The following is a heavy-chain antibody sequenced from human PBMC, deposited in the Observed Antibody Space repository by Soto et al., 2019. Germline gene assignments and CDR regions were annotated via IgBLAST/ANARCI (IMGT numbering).Heavy chain of an antibody. J-gene: IGHJ5*02. CDR2: IYYSERTSYNSGST. CDR1: GDSMTSSSYY. V-gene: IGHV4-39*01. CDR3: ARHTRNQLDP. Sequence: SETLSLTCTVSGDSMTSSSYYWGWIRQPPGKGLEWIGSIYYSERTSYNSGSTYYSPSLKSRVTISGDTSKSQFSLKLSSVTAADTAVYYCARHTRNQLDPCGPGTMVTVSS.